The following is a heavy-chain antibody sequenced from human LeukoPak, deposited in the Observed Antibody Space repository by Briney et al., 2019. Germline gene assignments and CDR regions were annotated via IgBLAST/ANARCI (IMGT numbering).Heavy chain of an antibody. D-gene: IGHD2-21*01. J-gene: IGHJ5*02. V-gene: IGHV3-33*01. CDR1: GFTFSSYV. Sequence: GWSLRLSCPASGFTFSSYVMHWVRQAPGKELAWVAVIWYDGSNKYYADSVKGRFTISRDNSKNTLYLQMNSLRAEDTAVYYCARELFGWFDPWGQGTLVTVSS. CDR2: IWYDGSNK. CDR3: ARELFGWFDP.